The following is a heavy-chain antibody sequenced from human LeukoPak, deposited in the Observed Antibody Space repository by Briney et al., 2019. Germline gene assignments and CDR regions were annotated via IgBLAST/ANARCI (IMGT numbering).Heavy chain of an antibody. V-gene: IGHV1-3*01. J-gene: IGHJ4*02. CDR1: GYTFTDYT. CDR2: INGGSGYT. D-gene: IGHD3-22*01. CDR3: ANPRYDSSGYYYVD. Sequence: GASVKVSCKASGYTFTDYTMHWLRQAPGQRFDWMGWINGGSGYTKYSPEFQGRVTITRDTSASTAYMELSSLRSEDTAVYYCANPRYDSSGYYYVDWGQGTLVTVSS.